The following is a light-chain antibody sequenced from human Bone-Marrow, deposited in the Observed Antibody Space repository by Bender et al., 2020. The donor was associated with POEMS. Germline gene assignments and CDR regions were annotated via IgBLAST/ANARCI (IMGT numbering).Light chain of an antibody. CDR3: QSADTTGSLWV. CDR1: ALPKKY. J-gene: IGLJ3*02. Sequence: SYELTQSPSLSVSPGQTARITCSGDALPKKYVYWYQQKPGQAPVMVIYKDSERPSGIPERFSGSSSGTTVTLTISGVQAEDEADYYCQSADTTGSLWVFGGGTKLTVL. CDR2: KDS. V-gene: IGLV3-25*03.